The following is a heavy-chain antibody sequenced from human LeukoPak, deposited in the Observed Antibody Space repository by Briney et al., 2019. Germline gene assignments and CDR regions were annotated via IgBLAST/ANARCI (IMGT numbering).Heavy chain of an antibody. CDR1: GFTVSSNY. J-gene: IGHJ1*01. CDR3: GRDQREGSAWSWYFQH. CDR2: IYGAGDT. D-gene: IGHD6-19*01. Sequence: GGSLRLSCAASGFTVSSNYMSWVRQAPGKGLEWVSVIYGAGDTFYADSVKGRFTISRDTSKNTLYLQMNNLRAEDTAVYYCGRDQREGSAWSWYFQHWGQGTLVTVSS. V-gene: IGHV3-53*01.